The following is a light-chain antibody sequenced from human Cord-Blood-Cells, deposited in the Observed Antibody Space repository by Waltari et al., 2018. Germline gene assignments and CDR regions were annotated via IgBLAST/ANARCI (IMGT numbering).Light chain of an antibody. CDR1: SSDVGGYNY. Sequence: QSAPTQPASVSGSPGQSITISCTGTSSDVGGYNYVSWYQQHPGKAPKLMIYDVSKRPSGVSNRFSGSKSGNTASLTISGLQAEDEADYYCSSYTSSSWVFGGGTKLTVL. CDR2: DVS. V-gene: IGLV2-14*01. CDR3: SSYTSSSWV. J-gene: IGLJ3*02.